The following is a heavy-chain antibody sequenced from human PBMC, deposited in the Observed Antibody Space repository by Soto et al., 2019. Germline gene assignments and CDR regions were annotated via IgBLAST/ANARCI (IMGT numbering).Heavy chain of an antibody. CDR3: ARGPGYYFDY. V-gene: IGHV3-30-3*01. J-gene: IGHJ4*02. CDR1: GFTFSSYA. Sequence: PGGSLRLSCAASGFTFSSYAMHWVRQAPGKGLEWVALISYDGSDKDYADSVKGRFTISRDNSRNTLFLQMNSLRAEDMAVYYCARGPGYYFDYWGQGTLVTVSS. CDR2: ISYDGSDK.